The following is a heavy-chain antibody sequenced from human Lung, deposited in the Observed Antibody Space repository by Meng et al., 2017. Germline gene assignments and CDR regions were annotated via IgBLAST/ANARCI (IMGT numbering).Heavy chain of an antibody. V-gene: IGHV4-34*01. CDR2: INHSGST. Sequence: GQLQQWGAGLLKPSAPLSLTCVVSVGSFSDYYWSWIRPPPGKGLEWIGEINHSGSTNYNPSLESRATISVDTSQNNLSLKLSSVTAADSAVYYCARGPTTMAHDFDYWGQGTLVTVSS. D-gene: IGHD4-11*01. J-gene: IGHJ4*02. CDR1: VGSFSDYY. CDR3: ARGPTTMAHDFDY.